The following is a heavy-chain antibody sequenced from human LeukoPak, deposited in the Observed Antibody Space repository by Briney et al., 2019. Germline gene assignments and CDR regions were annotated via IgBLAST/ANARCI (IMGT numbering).Heavy chain of an antibody. D-gene: IGHD6-6*01. CDR1: GFTFSSYW. Sequence: GGSLRLSCAASGFTFSSYWMHWVRQAPGKGLVWVSRINSDGSSTSYADSVKGRFIISRDNAKNTLYLQMNSLRAEDTALYYCARHRDSSSSVVYYYYGMDVWGQGTTVTVSS. CDR2: INSDGSST. V-gene: IGHV3-74*01. J-gene: IGHJ6*02. CDR3: ARHRDSSSSVVYYYYGMDV.